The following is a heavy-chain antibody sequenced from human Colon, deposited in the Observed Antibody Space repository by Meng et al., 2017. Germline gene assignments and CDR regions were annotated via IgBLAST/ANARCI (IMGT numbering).Heavy chain of an antibody. Sequence: VQVQESGPGLVRPSETLSLTCTVSGGSVSSGSYYWSWIRQPPGKGLEWIGYIYYTGSTNYNPSLKSRVTISVDTSKNQFSLKLSSVTAADTAVYYCARGPLDYWGQGTLVTVSS. J-gene: IGHJ4*02. CDR2: IYYTGST. CDR3: ARGPLDY. CDR1: GGSVSSGSYY. V-gene: IGHV4-61*01.